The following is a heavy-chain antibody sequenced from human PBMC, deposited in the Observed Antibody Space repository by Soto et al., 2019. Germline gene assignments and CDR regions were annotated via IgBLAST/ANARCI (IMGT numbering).Heavy chain of an antibody. D-gene: IGHD5-12*01. V-gene: IGHV4-39*01. J-gene: IGHJ4*02. CDR3: ARGIGYYFDS. CDR1: GGSISSSSYF. CDR2: IHYRGST. Sequence: SETLSLTCTVSGGSISSSSYFWGWIRQPPGKGLEWIGNIHYRGSTYYNASLKGRVTISVDMSKNQFSLKLSSVTAADSAVYSCARGIGYYFDSWGQGTLVTVSS.